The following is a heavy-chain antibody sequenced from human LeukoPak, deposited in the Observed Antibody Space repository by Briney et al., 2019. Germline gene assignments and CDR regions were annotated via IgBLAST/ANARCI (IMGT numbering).Heavy chain of an antibody. CDR3: ARGGRLRYFDWLSDNWFDP. J-gene: IGHJ5*02. Sequence: SETLSLTCAVYGGSFSGYYWSWIRQPPGKGLGWIGEINHSGSTNYNPSLKSRVTISVDTSKNQFSLKLSSVTAADTAVYYCARGGRLRYFDWLSDNWFDPWGQGTLVTVSS. V-gene: IGHV4-34*01. CDR2: INHSGST. CDR1: GGSFSGYY. D-gene: IGHD3-9*01.